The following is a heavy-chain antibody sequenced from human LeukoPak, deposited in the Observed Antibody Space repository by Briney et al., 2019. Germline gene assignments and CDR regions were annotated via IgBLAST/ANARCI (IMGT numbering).Heavy chain of an antibody. D-gene: IGHD1-26*01. Sequence: PGRSLRLSCAASGFTFSTFAVQWVRPAPDRGLEWGAFIWYDGSNKYYADSVKGRFTISRDISKTTLYLQMNSPRAEDTAVYYCAKDAGNYYQRFFDYWGQGTLVTVSS. CDR3: AKDAGNYYQRFFDY. CDR2: IWYDGSNK. V-gene: IGHV3-33*06. J-gene: IGHJ4*02. CDR1: GFTFSTFA.